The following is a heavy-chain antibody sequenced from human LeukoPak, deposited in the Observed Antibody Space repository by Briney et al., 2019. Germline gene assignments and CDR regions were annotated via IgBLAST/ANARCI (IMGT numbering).Heavy chain of an antibody. V-gene: IGHV1-18*01. CDR2: ISAYSGNT. CDR3: AISQGSYYDTSGYLGGDY. CDR1: GYTFTNYG. J-gene: IGHJ4*02. Sequence: ASVKVSCKASGYTFTNYGIFWVRQAPGQGLEWMGWISAYSGNTNYAQKLQGRVTMTTETSTSTAYMELESLRSDDTAVYYCAISQGSYYDTSGYLGGDYWGQGALVTVSS. D-gene: IGHD3-22*01.